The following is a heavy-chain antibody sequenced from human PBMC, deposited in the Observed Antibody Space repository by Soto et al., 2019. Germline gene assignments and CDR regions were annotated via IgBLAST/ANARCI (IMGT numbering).Heavy chain of an antibody. CDR1: GFTFSSYA. J-gene: IGHJ4*02. Sequence: EVQLLESGGALVQPGGSLRLSCAASGFTFSSYAMSWVRQAPGKGLEWVSAISGSGGSTYYADSVKGRFTISRDNSKNTLYLQMNSLRAEDTAVYYCAKCKALVIAVAPVDYWGQGTLVTVSS. CDR3: AKCKALVIAVAPVDY. V-gene: IGHV3-23*01. D-gene: IGHD6-19*01. CDR2: ISGSGGST.